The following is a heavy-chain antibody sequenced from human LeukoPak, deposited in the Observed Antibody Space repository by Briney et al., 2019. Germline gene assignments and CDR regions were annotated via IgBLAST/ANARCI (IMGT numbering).Heavy chain of an antibody. D-gene: IGHD5-18*01. CDR1: GFTFSSYG. J-gene: IGHJ4*02. CDR3: AKGTNSYGSSVVDY. Sequence: GGSLRLSCAASGFTFSSYGMHWVSQAPGKGLGWVAVISYDGSNKYYADSVKGRFTISRDNSKNTLYLQMNSLRAEDTAVYYCAKGTNSYGSSVVDYWGQGTLVTVSS. V-gene: IGHV3-30*18. CDR2: ISYDGSNK.